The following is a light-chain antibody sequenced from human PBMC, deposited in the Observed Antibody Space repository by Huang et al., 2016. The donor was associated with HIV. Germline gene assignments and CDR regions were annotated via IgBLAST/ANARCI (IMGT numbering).Light chain of an antibody. CDR1: QTISKS. CDR3: QQSYTTPRT. Sequence: DIQMTQFPTSLSASVGDRLSISCRASQTISKSLNWYQQKPGTAPKLLISAASSLQDGVPSRFSGSGSGTHLTLAISDLQPEDSATYYCQQSYTTPRTFGQGTKLEI. CDR2: AAS. J-gene: IGKJ2*01. V-gene: IGKV1-39*01.